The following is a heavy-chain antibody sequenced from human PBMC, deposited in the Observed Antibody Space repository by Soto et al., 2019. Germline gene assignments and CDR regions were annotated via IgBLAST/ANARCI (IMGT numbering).Heavy chain of an antibody. Sequence: TGGSLRLSCAASGFTFSSYAMHWVRQAPGKGLEWVAVISYDGSNKYYADSVKGRFTISRDNSKNTLYLQMNSLRAEDTAVYYPVLRFLDTDYWGQGTLVTVSS. V-gene: IGHV3-30-3*01. CDR2: ISYDGSNK. D-gene: IGHD3-3*01. CDR3: VLRFLDTDY. J-gene: IGHJ4*02. CDR1: GFTFSSYA.